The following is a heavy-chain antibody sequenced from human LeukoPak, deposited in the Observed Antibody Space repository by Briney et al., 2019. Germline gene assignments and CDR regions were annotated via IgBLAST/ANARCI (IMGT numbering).Heavy chain of an antibody. CDR3: ASGVLDYYDSSGYLY. CDR1: GFTFSSYG. J-gene: IGHJ4*02. CDR2: IWYDGSNK. V-gene: IGHV3-33*01. Sequence: PGRSLRLSCAASGFTFSSYGMHWVRQAPGKGLEWVAVIWYDGSNKYYADSVKGRFTISGDNSKNTLYLQMNSLRAEDTAAYYCASGVLDYYDSSGYLYWGQGTLVTVSS. D-gene: IGHD3-22*01.